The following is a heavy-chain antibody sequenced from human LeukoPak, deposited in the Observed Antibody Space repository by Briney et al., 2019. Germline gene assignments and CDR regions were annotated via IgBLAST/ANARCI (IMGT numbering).Heavy chain of an antibody. V-gene: IGHV1-8*01. D-gene: IGHD1-26*01. CDR2: MNPNSGNT. Sequence: GASVKVSCKASGYTFTSYYIYWVRQATGQGLEWMGWMNPNSGNTGYAQKFQGRVTMTRNTSISTAYMELSSLRSEDTAVYYCARAHRGSYFWSMYAFDIWGQGTMVTVSS. J-gene: IGHJ3*02. CDR1: GYTFTSYY. CDR3: ARAHRGSYFWSMYAFDI.